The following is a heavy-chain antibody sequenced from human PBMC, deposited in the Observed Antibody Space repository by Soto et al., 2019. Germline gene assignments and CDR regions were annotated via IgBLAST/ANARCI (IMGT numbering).Heavy chain of an antibody. V-gene: IGHV4-31*03. D-gene: IGHD6-19*01. Sequence: QVKLQESGPGLVQPAQTLSLSCTVSGGSITSGGIYWSWLRQHPRQGLEWIGYIYHSGSTTYNPSLTSRVTISVETSKNQFSLTVTSLTVADTAVYYCARFNSRSGTEYFDYWGQGTLVTVYS. CDR3: ARFNSRSGTEYFDY. CDR2: IYHSGST. J-gene: IGHJ4*02. CDR1: GGSITSGGIY.